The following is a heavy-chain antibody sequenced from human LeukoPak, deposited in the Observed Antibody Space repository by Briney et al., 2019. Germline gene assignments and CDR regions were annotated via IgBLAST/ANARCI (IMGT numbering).Heavy chain of an antibody. CDR2: IKSKTDGGTT. D-gene: IGHD2-2*01. V-gene: IGHV3-15*01. J-gene: IGHJ4*02. CDR3: TTDDWVVPAATFDY. CDR1: GFTFSNAW. Sequence: GGSLRLSCAASGFTFSNAWMSWVRQAPGKGLEWVGRIKSKTDGGTTDYAAPVKGRFTISRDDSKNTLYLQMNSLKTEDTAVYYCTTDDWVVPAATFDYWGQGTLVTVSS.